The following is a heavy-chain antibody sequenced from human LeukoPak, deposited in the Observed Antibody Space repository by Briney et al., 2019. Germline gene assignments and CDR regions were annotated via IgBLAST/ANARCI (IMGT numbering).Heavy chain of an antibody. V-gene: IGHV3-30*18. CDR2: ISYDGSYN. J-gene: IGHJ4*02. CDR3: AKVYRSSGYDLYFFDY. CDR1: GFTFSSYG. Sequence: PGGSLRLSCAGSGFTFSSYGMHWVRQAPGKGLEWVSVISYDGSYNYYADSVKGRFTISRDNSKNTLYLQMNSLRTEDTAVYYCAKVYRSSGYDLYFFDYWGQGTLVTVSS. D-gene: IGHD5-12*01.